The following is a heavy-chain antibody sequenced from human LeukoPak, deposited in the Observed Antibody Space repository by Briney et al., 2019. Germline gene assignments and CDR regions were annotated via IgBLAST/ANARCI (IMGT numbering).Heavy chain of an antibody. D-gene: IGHD4-17*01. CDR2: IYSGGST. CDR1: GFTLSSNY. V-gene: IGHV3-53*01. CDR3: ARLIDYGDYRY. J-gene: IGHJ4*02. Sequence: GGSLRPSCAASGFTLSSNYMSWVRQAPGKGLEWVSDIYSGGSTYYADSVKGRFTISRDNSKNTLYLQMNSLRAEDTAVYYCARLIDYGDYRYWGQGTLVTVSS.